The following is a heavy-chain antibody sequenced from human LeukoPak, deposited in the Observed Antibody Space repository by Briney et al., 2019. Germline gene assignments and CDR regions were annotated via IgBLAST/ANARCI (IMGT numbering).Heavy chain of an antibody. V-gene: IGHV1-24*01. CDR2: FDPENAEI. Sequence: ASVKVSCKLSGNTLRELPIQWVRQAGGKGLEWRAGFDPENAEIVYAQKFQGRVTITADKSTSTVHMDLSSLRSEDTAVYYCARGFGVDYYYMDVWDEGTTVIVSS. D-gene: IGHD3-3*01. CDR3: ARGFGVDYYYMDV. J-gene: IGHJ6*03. CDR1: GNTLRELP.